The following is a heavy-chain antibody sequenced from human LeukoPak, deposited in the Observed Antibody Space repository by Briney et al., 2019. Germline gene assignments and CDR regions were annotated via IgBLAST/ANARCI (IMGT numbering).Heavy chain of an antibody. Sequence: GSLRLSCAASGFTFSSYAMHWVRQAPGKGLEWIGEINHSGSTNYNPSLKSRVTISVDTSKSRFSLKLSSVTAADTAVYYCARGGYSGGPVGSRYFDLWGRGTLVTVSS. CDR1: GFTFSSYA. D-gene: IGHD6-19*01. CDR2: INHSGST. CDR3: ARGGYSGGPVGSRYFDL. V-gene: IGHV4-34*01. J-gene: IGHJ2*01.